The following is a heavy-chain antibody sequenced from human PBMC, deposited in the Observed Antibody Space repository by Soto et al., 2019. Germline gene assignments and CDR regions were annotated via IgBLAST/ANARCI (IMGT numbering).Heavy chain of an antibody. J-gene: IGHJ3*01. CDR3: AKGKDNWNDRDAFGL. CDR1: GFTFNSYA. V-gene: IGHV3-30-3*01. CDR2: ISYDGGNK. D-gene: IGHD1-20*01. Sequence: QVQLLESGGGVVQPGGSLRLSCAASGFTFNSYAMHWVRQAPGKGLEWVAAISYDGGNKYYADSVKGRFTISRDNSKNTLYLQKNRLRAEGTAVYYRAKGKDNWNDRDAFGLWGQGTLVNGS.